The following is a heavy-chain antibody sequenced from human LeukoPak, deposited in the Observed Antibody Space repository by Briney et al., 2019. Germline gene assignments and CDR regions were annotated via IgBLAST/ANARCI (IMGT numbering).Heavy chain of an antibody. V-gene: IGHV3-15*01. CDR1: GFTFSNAW. Sequence: GGSLRLSCAASGFTFSNAWMSWVRQAPGKGLEWVGRIKSKTDGGTTDYAARVKGRFTISRDDSKNTLYLQMNSLKTEDTAVYYCTTRDYYDSSGYTDYWGQGTLVTVSS. CDR2: IKSKTDGGTT. CDR3: TTRDYYDSSGYTDY. D-gene: IGHD3-22*01. J-gene: IGHJ4*02.